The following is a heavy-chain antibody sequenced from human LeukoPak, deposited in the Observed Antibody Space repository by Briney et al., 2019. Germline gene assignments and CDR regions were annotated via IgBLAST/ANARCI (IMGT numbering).Heavy chain of an antibody. CDR3: AKRSYGSGSHDY. CDR1: GGSISSYY. CDR2: IYYSGST. Sequence: SETLSLTCTVSGGSISSYYWSWIRQPPGKGLEWIGYIYYSGSTNYNPSLKSRVTISVDTSKNQFSLKLSSVTVSDTAVYYCAKRSYGSGSHDYWGQGTLVTVSS. D-gene: IGHD3-10*01. V-gene: IGHV4-59*01. J-gene: IGHJ4*02.